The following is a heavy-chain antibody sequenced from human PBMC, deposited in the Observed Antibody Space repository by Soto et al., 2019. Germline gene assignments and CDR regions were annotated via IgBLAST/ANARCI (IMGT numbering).Heavy chain of an antibody. CDR2: IHCGST. V-gene: IGHV4-39*01. CDR3: ARRLFSSTWPSYFDY. J-gene: IGHJ4*02. Sequence: QLQLQESGPGLVRPSETLSLSCTVSGGSISSNSYYWGWIRQPPGKGLEWIGCIHCGSTYYNPSLRSRVTSSVDTSKNQFSLKVSSVTAADTAVYYCARRLFSSTWPSYFDYWGQGTLVTVSS. D-gene: IGHD6-13*01. CDR1: GGSISSNSYY.